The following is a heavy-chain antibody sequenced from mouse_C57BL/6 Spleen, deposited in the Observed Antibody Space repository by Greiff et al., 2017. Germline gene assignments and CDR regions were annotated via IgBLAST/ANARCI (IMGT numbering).Heavy chain of an antibody. Sequence: EVQLQQSGPVLVKPGASVKMSCKASGYTFTDYYMNWVKQSHGKSLEWIGVINPYNGGTSYNQKFKGKATLTVDKSSSTAYMELNSLTSEDSAVYYCATSYYGSSYSYAMDYWGQGTSVTVSS. CDR3: ATSYYGSSYSYAMDY. D-gene: IGHD1-1*01. CDR2: INPYNGGT. J-gene: IGHJ4*01. V-gene: IGHV1-19*01. CDR1: GYTFTDYY.